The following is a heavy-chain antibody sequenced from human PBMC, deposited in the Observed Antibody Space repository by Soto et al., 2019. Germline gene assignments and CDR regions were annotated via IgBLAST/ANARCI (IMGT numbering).Heavy chain of an antibody. CDR2: IYYNGNT. J-gene: IGHJ3*01. V-gene: IGHV4-31*03. CDR3: ARARLRAVYAFDF. D-gene: IGHD4-17*01. CDR1: GVSITSGAYY. Sequence: PSETLPLTCTLSGVSITSGAYYWTWVRQHPGKGLEWIGYIYYNGNTYFSPSLKSRLTISIDTSKNQFSLKLSSVTAADTAMYYCARARLRAVYAFDFWGQGTMVTVS.